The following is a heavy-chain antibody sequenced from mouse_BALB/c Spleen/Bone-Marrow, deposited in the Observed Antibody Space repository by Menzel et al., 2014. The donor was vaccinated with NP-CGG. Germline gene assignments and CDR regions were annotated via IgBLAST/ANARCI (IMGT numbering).Heavy chain of an antibody. V-gene: IGHV5-4*02. CDR3: SRDYYGMYFGV. J-gene: IGHJ1*01. Sequence: EVMLVESGGGLVKPGGSLKLSCAASGFTFSDYYMYWVRQTPEKRLEWVATISDGGSYTYYPDSVEGRFAISRDNAKNNLYLQMSSLRSEDTAMYFCSRDYYGMYFGVWGAATTVTVSS. D-gene: IGHD1-1*01. CDR1: GFTFSDYY. CDR2: ISDGGSYT.